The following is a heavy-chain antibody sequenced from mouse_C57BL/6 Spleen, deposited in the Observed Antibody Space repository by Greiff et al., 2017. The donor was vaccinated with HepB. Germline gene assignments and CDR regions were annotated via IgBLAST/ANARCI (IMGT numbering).Heavy chain of an antibody. D-gene: IGHD2-2*01. CDR1: GYSITSGYY. CDR3: ARFYGSLYYAMDY. J-gene: IGHJ4*01. Sequence: EVKLEESGPGLVKPSQSLSLTCSVTGYSITSGYYWNWIRQFPGNKLEWMGYISYDGSNNYNPSLKNRISITRDTSKNQFFLKLNSVTTEDTATYYCARFYGSLYYAMDYWGQGTSVTVSS. V-gene: IGHV3-6*01. CDR2: ISYDGSN.